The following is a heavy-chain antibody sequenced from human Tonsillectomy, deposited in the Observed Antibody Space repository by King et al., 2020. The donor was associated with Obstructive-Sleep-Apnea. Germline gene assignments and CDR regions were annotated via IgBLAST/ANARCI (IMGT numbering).Heavy chain of an antibody. V-gene: IGHV1-18*04. CDR2: ISAYNGNT. CDR1: GYTFTSYG. J-gene: IGHJ6*02. Sequence: QLVQSGAEVKKPGASVKVSCKASGYTFTSYGISWVRQAPGQGLEWMGWISAYNGNTNYAQKLQGRVTMTTDTSTSTAYMELRSLRSDDTAVYYCARDKESIAVAGTGYYYYGMDVWGQGTTVTVSS. CDR3: ARDKESIAVAGTGYYYYGMDV. D-gene: IGHD6-19*01.